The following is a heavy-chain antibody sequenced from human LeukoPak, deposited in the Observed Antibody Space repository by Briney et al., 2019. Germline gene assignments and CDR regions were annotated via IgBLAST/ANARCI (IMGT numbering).Heavy chain of an antibody. CDR3: ARGYTSSGWYYYR. D-gene: IGHD6-19*01. J-gene: IGHJ4*02. V-gene: IGHV3-48*04. CDR1: GFTFSSYS. CDR2: ISSSSSTI. Sequence: PGGSLRLSCAASGFTFSSYSMNWVRQAPGKGLEWVSYISSSSSTIYYADSVKGRFTISRDNAKNSLYLQMNSLRAEDTAVYYCARGYTSSGWYYYRWGQGTLVTVSS.